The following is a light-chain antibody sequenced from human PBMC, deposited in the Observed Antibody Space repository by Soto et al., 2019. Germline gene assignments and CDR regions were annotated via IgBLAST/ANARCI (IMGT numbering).Light chain of an antibody. V-gene: IGKV3D-20*02. CDR3: QQRGEWPPGAT. CDR2: AAS. CDR1: QSLNTNS. Sequence: EIVLTQSPGTLSLSPGERATLSCRASQSLNTNSLAWYQQKPGQTPRLLIYAASTRDTDIPDRFIGSGSGTDFALTITRLEPEDFAVYYCQQRGEWPPGATFGQGTRLEIK. J-gene: IGKJ5*01.